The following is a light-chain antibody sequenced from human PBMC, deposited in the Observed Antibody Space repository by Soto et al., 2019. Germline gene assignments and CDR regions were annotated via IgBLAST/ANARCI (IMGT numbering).Light chain of an antibody. CDR1: QSVNSN. CDR2: GAS. J-gene: IGKJ1*01. CDR3: QQYNNWWT. Sequence: EIVMTQSPATLSVSPGERATLSCRASQSVNSNLAWYQQKPGQAPRLLISGASTRATGIPASFSGSGSETEFTLTISSLQSEDFAVYYCQQYNNWWTFGQGTKVE. V-gene: IGKV3-15*01.